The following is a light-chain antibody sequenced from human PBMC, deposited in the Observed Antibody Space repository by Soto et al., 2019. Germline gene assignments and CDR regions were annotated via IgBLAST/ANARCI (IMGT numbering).Light chain of an antibody. CDR2: GAS. V-gene: IGKV3-15*01. CDR1: QSVGLH. Sequence: EIVMTQSPATLSVSPGERATLSCRASQSVGLHLAWYQQKPCQDPRLLIYGASTRATGIPDRFSGSGSGTEFTLTIRSLQSEDFALYYCQQYNVWPLLTFGGGTKVEI. CDR3: QQYNVWPLLT. J-gene: IGKJ4*01.